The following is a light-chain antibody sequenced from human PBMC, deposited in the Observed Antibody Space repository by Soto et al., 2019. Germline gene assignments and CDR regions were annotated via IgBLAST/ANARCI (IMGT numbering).Light chain of an antibody. CDR1: SSNIGAGYE. V-gene: IGLV1-40*01. CDR3: QSYDGDLYNDV. Sequence: QSVLTQPPSVSGAPGQRVTISCTGSSSNIGAGYEVHWYQQLPGTAPKLIIYANSKRPTGVPDRFSGSKSVTSASLAITGLQAEDEADYYCQSYDGDLYNDVYGTGTKVTVL. J-gene: IGLJ1*01. CDR2: ANS.